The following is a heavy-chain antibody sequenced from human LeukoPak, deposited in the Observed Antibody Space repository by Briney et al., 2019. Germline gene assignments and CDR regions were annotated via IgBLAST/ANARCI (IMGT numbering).Heavy chain of an antibody. CDR1: GYPISSGYY. D-gene: IGHD5-18*01. CDR2: IYHSGST. J-gene: IGHJ6*03. V-gene: IGHV4-38-2*02. CDR3: ARDQDTAMVRYYYYYMDV. Sequence: SETPSLTCTVSGYPISSGYYWGWIRQPPGKGLEWIGSIYHSGSTYYNPSLKSRVTISVDTSKSQFSLKLSSVTAADTAVYYCARDQDTAMVRYYYYYMDVWGKGTTVTVSS.